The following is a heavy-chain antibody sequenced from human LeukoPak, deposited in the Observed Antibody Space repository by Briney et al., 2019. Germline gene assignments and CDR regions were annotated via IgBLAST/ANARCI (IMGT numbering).Heavy chain of an antibody. J-gene: IGHJ4*02. D-gene: IGHD5-18*01. CDR1: GFTFSTYP. Sequence: GGSLRLSCAASGFTFSTYPMHWVRQAPGKGLEWVAVIADDGKDKHYVESVKGRFTISRDNAKNTVYLEMNSLRAEDTAVYYCVRGQLWSYYHDYWGQGTLVTVSS. CDR2: IADDGKDK. CDR3: VRGQLWSYYHDY. V-gene: IGHV3-30*04.